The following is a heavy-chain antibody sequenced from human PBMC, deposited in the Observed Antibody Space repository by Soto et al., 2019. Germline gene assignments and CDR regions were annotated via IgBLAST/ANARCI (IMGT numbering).Heavy chain of an antibody. Sequence: SVKVSCKASGYTFTSDGISCVRQPPGQGLEWMGWISSYNGNTNYAQKLQGRVTMTADTSTSTAYMELRSLSSDDTAVYYCARDPDTRYCSSTSCYGEEWFDPWGQGTLVTVSS. V-gene: IGHV1-18*01. CDR2: ISSYNGNT. CDR3: ARDPDTRYCSSTSCYGEEWFDP. J-gene: IGHJ5*02. CDR1: GYTFTSDG. D-gene: IGHD2-2*01.